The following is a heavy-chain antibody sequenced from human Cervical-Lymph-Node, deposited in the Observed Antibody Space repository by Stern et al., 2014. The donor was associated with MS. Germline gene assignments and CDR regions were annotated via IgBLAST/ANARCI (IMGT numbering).Heavy chain of an antibody. V-gene: IGHV3-30*18. CDR2: ISDDGTLK. CDR3: AKGDNWRRLNP. D-gene: IGHD1-20*01. J-gene: IGHJ5*02. Sequence: VQLVESGGGVVQPGRSLRLSCAASGFTFSAYGMHWVRQAPGKGLEWVAVISDDGTLKFYGVSVKGRFTISRDNSKNTLFLQMNSLRPEDTAVYYCAKGDNWRRLNPWGQGTLVTVSS. CDR1: GFTFSAYG.